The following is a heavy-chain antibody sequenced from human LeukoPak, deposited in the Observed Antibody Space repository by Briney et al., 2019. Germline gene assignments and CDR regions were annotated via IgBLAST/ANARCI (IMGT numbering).Heavy chain of an antibody. CDR2: IYTSGST. J-gene: IGHJ1*01. V-gene: IGHV4-61*02. Sequence: SQTLSLTCTVSRGSLSSGSYYWNWIRQPAGKGLEWIGRIYTSGSTNHNPSLKSRVTISVDTSKNQFSLKLSSVTAADTAVYYCARGWTGGDYPWPHWGQGTLVTVSS. D-gene: IGHD4-17*01. CDR1: RGSLSSGSYY. CDR3: ARGWTGGDYPWPH.